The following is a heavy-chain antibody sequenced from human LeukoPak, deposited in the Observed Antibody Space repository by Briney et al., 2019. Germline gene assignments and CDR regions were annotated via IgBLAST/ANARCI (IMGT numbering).Heavy chain of an antibody. Sequence: ASVKVSCKASGYTFTSYGISWVRQAPGQGLEWMGWISAYNGNTNYAQKLQGRVTMTTDTSTSTAYMELRSLRSDDTAAHYCARIVVVPAGNYYYYGMDVWGQGTTVTVSS. D-gene: IGHD2-2*01. CDR1: GYTFTSYG. CDR2: ISAYNGNT. J-gene: IGHJ6*02. V-gene: IGHV1-18*01. CDR3: ARIVVVPAGNYYYYGMDV.